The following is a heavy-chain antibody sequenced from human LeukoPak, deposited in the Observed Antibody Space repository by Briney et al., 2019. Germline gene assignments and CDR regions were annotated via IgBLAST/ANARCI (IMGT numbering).Heavy chain of an antibody. Sequence: SETLSLTCTVSGGSISSYYCSWIRQPPGKGLEWIGYIYYSGSTNYNPSLKSRVTISVDTSKNQFSLKLSSVTAAATAVYSCARSPDLRWYNWYFDLWGRGTLVTVSS. J-gene: IGHJ2*01. D-gene: IGHD4-23*01. CDR1: GGSISSYY. CDR3: ARSPDLRWYNWYFDL. V-gene: IGHV4-59*01. CDR2: IYYSGST.